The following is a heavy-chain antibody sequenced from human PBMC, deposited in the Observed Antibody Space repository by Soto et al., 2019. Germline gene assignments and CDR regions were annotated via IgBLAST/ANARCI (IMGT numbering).Heavy chain of an antibody. V-gene: IGHV3-30-3*01. CDR1: GFPFSSYA. D-gene: IGHD2-21*02. J-gene: IGHJ4*02. CDR3: ARDPHIVVVTATAGSD. Sequence: GGSLSLSCAASGFPFSSYAMHWVRQAPGKGLEWVAVISYDGSNKYYADSVKGRFTISRDNSKNTLYLQMNSLRAEDTAVYYCARDPHIVVVTATAGSDWGQGTLVTVSS. CDR2: ISYDGSNK.